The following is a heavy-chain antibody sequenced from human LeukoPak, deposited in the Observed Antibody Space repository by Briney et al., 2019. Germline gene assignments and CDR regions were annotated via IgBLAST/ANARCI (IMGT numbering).Heavy chain of an antibody. CDR3: ARPTYYYDSSGLDAFDI. CDR2: LSGNVHNP. V-gene: IGHV3-21*01. D-gene: IGHD3-22*01. CDR1: GFTFTNYG. Sequence: GGTLRLSCEASGFTFTNYGMAWVRQAPGKGLEWVSGLSGNVHNPYYADSVKGRFTISRDNAKNSLYLQMNSLRAEDTAVYYCARPTYYYDSSGLDAFDIWGQGTMVTVSS. J-gene: IGHJ3*02.